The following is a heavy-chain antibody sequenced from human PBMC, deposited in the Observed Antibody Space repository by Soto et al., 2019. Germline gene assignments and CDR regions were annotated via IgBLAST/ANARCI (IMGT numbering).Heavy chain of an antibody. CDR3: AGEPVIAAPLYGRGV. Sequence: SVKVSCKASGGTLSSYAISWVRQAPGQGLEWMGGIIPIFGTADYAQKFQGRVTITADKSTSTAYMELSSLRSEDTAVYYCAGEPVIAAPLYGRGVRRQGTTGTGSS. V-gene: IGHV1-69*06. D-gene: IGHD6-6*01. CDR2: IIPIFGTA. CDR1: GGTLSSYA. J-gene: IGHJ6*02.